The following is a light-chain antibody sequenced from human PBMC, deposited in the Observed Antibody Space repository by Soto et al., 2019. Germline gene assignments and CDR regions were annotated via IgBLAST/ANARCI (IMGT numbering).Light chain of an antibody. Sequence: DILMTQSPATLSASVGDTATFTCRASQSIGNGMAWYQQKPGKAPTLLIYRASSIHTGIPARFSGSESGTEFTLTIIHLLSEDFAVYCCQQFNNYPYTFGGGTKLEIK. CDR2: RAS. V-gene: IGKV1-5*03. J-gene: IGKJ2*01. CDR1: QSIGNG. CDR3: QQFNNYPYT.